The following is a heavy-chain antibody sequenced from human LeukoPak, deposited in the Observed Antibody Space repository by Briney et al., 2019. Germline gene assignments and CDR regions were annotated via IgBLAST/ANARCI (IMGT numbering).Heavy chain of an antibody. V-gene: IGHV3-15*01. Sequence: GGSLRLSCAASGFTFSNAWMSWVRQAPGKGLEWVGRIKSKTDGGTTDYAAPVKGRFTISRDDSKNTLYLQMSSLKTEDTAVYYCTTPPLLLWFGESYYFDYWGQGTLVTVSS. J-gene: IGHJ4*02. D-gene: IGHD3-10*01. CDR1: GFTFSNAW. CDR3: TTPPLLLWFGESYYFDY. CDR2: IKSKTDGGTT.